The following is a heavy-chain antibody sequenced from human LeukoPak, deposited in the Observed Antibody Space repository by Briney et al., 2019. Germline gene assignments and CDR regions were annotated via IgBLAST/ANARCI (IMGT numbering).Heavy chain of an antibody. V-gene: IGHV3-43D*03. J-gene: IGHJ4*02. CDR2: VSWNGLGT. CDR1: GFTFHDYS. CDR3: AKDGAVGSSRGYLDS. D-gene: IGHD3-10*01. Sequence: PGGSLRLSCAASGFTFHDYSMHWVRQVPGKGLEWVSLVSWNGLGTYYADSVRGRFTGSRDNTKNSLFLQMNSLRIEDTALYYCAKDGAVGSSRGYLDSWGQGTLVTVSS.